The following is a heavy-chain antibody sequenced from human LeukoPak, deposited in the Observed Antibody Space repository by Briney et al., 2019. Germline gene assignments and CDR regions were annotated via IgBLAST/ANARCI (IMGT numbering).Heavy chain of an antibody. CDR2: IYSGGST. CDR3: ARDMSRFPRAP. CDR1: GFTVSSSY. Sequence: GGSLRLSCAASGFTVSSSYMSWVRQAPGKGLEWVSVIYSGGSTYYADSVKGRFTISRDNSKNTLYLQMNSLRAEDTAVYYCARDMSRFPRAPWGQGTLVTVSS. D-gene: IGHD3-3*01. J-gene: IGHJ5*02. V-gene: IGHV3-66*02.